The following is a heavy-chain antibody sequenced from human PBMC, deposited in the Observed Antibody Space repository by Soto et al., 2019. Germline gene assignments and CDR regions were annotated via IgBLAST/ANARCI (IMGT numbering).Heavy chain of an antibody. V-gene: IGHV4-59*01. CDR3: ARDPHNYGMEV. CDR2: IYYSGST. CDR1: GGSMSSYY. J-gene: IGHJ6*02. Sequence: SETLSLTCTVSGGSMSSYYWTWIRQPPGKGLEWIGYIYYSGSTKYNPSLKSRVTISVNTSKNQFSLKLSSVTAADTAIYYCARDPHNYGMEVWGLGTTVTVSS.